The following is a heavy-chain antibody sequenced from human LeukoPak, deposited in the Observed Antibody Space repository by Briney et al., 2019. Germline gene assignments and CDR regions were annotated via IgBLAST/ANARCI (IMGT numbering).Heavy chain of an antibody. D-gene: IGHD6-19*01. Sequence: GSLRLSCAASGFTFSSYAMSWVRQAPGKGLELVSGISGSGGSTYYADSVKGRFTISRDNSKNTLYLQMNSLRAEDTAVYYCAKRNSSGWYYFDYWGQGTLVTVSS. J-gene: IGHJ4*02. V-gene: IGHV3-23*01. CDR2: ISGSGGST. CDR1: GFTFSSYA. CDR3: AKRNSSGWYYFDY.